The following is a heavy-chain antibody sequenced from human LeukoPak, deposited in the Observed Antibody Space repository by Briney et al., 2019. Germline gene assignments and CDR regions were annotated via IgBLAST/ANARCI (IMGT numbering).Heavy chain of an antibody. Sequence: PSETLSLTCTVSGGSITSSTYYWGWIRQPPGRGLEWVGGIYYTGTTYYNPSLKSRVAVSVDISKNQFSLNLSSATAADTAVYYCASQLGAFDYWGLGALVTVSS. CDR3: ASQLGAFDY. CDR1: GGSITSSTYY. D-gene: IGHD7-27*01. J-gene: IGHJ4*02. V-gene: IGHV4-39*07. CDR2: IYYTGTT.